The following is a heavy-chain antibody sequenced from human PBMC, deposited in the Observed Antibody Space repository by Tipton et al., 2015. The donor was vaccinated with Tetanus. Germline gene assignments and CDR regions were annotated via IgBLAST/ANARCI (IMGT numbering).Heavy chain of an antibody. V-gene: IGHV4-34*01. Sequence: TLSLTCAVYGGSFSGYYWSWIRQPPGKGLEWIGEINHSGSTNYNPSLKSRVTISVDTSKNQFSLKLSSVTAADTAVYYCARGPSSYGSGSYSLYLTFDYWGQGTLVTVSS. D-gene: IGHD3-10*01. CDR2: INHSGST. CDR3: ARGPSSYGSGSYSLYLTFDY. J-gene: IGHJ4*02. CDR1: GGSFSGYY.